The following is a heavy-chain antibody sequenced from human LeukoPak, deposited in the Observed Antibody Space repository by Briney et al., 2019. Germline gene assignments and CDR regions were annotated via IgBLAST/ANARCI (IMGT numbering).Heavy chain of an antibody. V-gene: IGHV3-74*01. CDR3: ARGNFYGLDV. Sequence: GGSLRLSCAASGFTFSSYWMHWVRQAPGKGLVWVSCINSDGSTASYADSVKGRFTISRDNAKNTLYLQMNSLRAEDAAVYYCARGNFYGLDVWGQGTTVTVSS. CDR2: INSDGSTA. CDR1: GFTFSSYW. J-gene: IGHJ6*02.